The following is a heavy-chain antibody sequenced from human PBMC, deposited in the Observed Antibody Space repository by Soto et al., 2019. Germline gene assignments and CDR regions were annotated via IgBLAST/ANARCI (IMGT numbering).Heavy chain of an antibody. CDR1: GFTFSNAW. CDR3: TTARPGYCSGGSCLKYFQH. J-gene: IGHJ1*01. CDR2: IKSKTDGGTT. Sequence: GGSLRLSCAASGFTFSNAWMSWVRQAPGKGLEWVGRIKSKTDGGTTDYAAPVKGRFTISRDDSKNTLYLQMNSLKTEDTAVYYCTTARPGYCSGGSCLKYFQHWGQGTLVTVSS. D-gene: IGHD2-15*01. V-gene: IGHV3-15*01.